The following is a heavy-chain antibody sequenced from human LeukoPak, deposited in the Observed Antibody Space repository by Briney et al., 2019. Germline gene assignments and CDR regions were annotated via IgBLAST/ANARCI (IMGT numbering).Heavy chain of an antibody. CDR3: ARVGYCSGGSCYSDWFDL. Sequence: SVKVSCKASGGTFSSYAISWVRQAPGQGLEWVGRIIPIFGIANYAQKFQGRVTITADKSTSTAYMELGSLRSEDTAVYYCARVGYCSGGSCYSDWFDLWGQGTLVTVSS. J-gene: IGHJ5*02. V-gene: IGHV1-69*04. CDR2: IIPIFGIA. CDR1: GGTFSSYA. D-gene: IGHD2-15*01.